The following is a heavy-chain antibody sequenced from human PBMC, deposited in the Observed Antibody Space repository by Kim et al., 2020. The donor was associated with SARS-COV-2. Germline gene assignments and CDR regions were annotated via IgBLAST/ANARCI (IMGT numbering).Heavy chain of an antibody. CDR3: ARVVLMVYATPCGMDV. V-gene: IGHV4-34*01. Sequence: SETLSLTCAVYGGSFSGYYWSWIRQPPGKGLEWIGEINHSGSTNYNPSLKSRVTISVDTSKNQFSLKLSSVTAADTAVYYCARVVLMVYATPCGMDVWGQGTTVTVSS. J-gene: IGHJ6*02. CDR1: GGSFSGYY. CDR2: INHSGST. D-gene: IGHD2-8*01.